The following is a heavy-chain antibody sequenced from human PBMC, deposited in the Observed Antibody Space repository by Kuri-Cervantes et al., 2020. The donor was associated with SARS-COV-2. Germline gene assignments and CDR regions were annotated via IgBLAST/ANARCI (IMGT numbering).Heavy chain of an antibody. Sequence: GGSLRPSCAASGFTFSSYAMHWVRQAPGKGLEWVAVISYDGSNKYYADSVKGRFTISRDNSKNTLYLQMNSLRAEDTAVYYCARVEGSGSYTYWGQGTLVTVSS. V-gene: IGHV3-30-3*01. D-gene: IGHD3-10*01. CDR1: GFTFSSYA. CDR3: ARVEGSGSYTY. CDR2: ISYDGSNK. J-gene: IGHJ4*02.